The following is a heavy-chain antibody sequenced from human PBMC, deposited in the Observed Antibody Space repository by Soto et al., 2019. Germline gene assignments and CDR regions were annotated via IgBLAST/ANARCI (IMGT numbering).Heavy chain of an antibody. Sequence: GGSLRLSCAASGFTFSSYGMHWVRQAPGKGLEWVSLISNSGSSTDYADSVKGRFTISRDNAKNSLSLQMNSLRAEDTAVYYCARDDPYSSSWYPHFDYWGQGTLVTVSS. J-gene: IGHJ4*02. D-gene: IGHD6-13*01. CDR1: GFTFSSYG. CDR3: ARDDPYSSSWYPHFDY. CDR2: ISNSGSST. V-gene: IGHV3-48*04.